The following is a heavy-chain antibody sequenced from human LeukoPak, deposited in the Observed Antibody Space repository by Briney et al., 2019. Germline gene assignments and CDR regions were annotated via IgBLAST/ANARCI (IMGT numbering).Heavy chain of an antibody. Sequence: SETLSLTCAVYGGSFSGYYWSWIRQPPGKGLEWIGYIYYSGSPNYNPSLRSRVAISVDTSKNQFSLKLSSVTAADTAVYYCAKGAKYPLGQPPRYNWFDPWGQGTLVTVSS. J-gene: IGHJ5*02. D-gene: IGHD3-16*01. CDR2: IYYSGSP. V-gene: IGHV4-59*01. CDR1: GGSFSGYY. CDR3: AKGAKYPLGQPPRYNWFDP.